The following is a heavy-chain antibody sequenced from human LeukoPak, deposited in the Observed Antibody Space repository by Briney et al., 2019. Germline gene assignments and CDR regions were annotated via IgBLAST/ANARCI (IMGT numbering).Heavy chain of an antibody. J-gene: IGHJ4*02. CDR3: AREGPSPDCTTSCYLLDC. D-gene: IGHD2-2*01. V-gene: IGHV1-69*04. Sequence: SVKVSCKASGGTFSSYAISWVRQAPGQGLEWMGRIIPILGIANYAQEFQGRVTITADKSTSTAYMELSSLRSEDTAVYYCAREGPSPDCTTSCYLLDCWGQGTLVTVSS. CDR2: IIPILGIA. CDR1: GGTFSSYA.